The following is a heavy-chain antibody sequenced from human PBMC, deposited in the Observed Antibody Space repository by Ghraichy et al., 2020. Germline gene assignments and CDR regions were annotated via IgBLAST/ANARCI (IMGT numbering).Heavy chain of an antibody. V-gene: IGHV4-59*01. CDR3: AGGSSVYPNYSNYVGWFDP. D-gene: IGHD4-11*01. Sequence: SETLSLTCTVSGGSISSYYWSWIRQPPGKGLEWIGYIYYSGSTNYNPSLKSRVTISVDTSKNQFSLKLSSVTASDTAVYYCAGGSSVYPNYSNYVGWFDPWVQGTLVTVSS. CDR2: IYYSGST. J-gene: IGHJ5*02. CDR1: GGSISSYY.